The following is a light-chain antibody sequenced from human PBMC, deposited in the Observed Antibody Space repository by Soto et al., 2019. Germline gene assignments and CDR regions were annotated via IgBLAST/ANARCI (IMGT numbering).Light chain of an antibody. CDR3: SSYTTVPSPQWV. V-gene: IGLV2-14*01. Sequence: QSALTQPASASGSPGQSITIPCSGRSSDLGGLNYVSWYQQHPGKVPKLIIYKVDNRPSGISDRFSASKSGNTASLTISGLQAEDEAHYYCSSYTTVPSPQWVFAGGTKVTVL. J-gene: IGLJ3*02. CDR1: SSDLGGLNY. CDR2: KVD.